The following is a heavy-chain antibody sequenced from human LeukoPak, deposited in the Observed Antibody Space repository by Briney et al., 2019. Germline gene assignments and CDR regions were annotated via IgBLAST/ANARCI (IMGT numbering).Heavy chain of an antibody. Sequence: SETLSLTCTVSGGSISSSSNNWGWIRQPPGKGLEWIGSICYSGSTYYNPSLKSRVTISVDTSKNQFSLKLSSVTAADTAVYYCAREYGTMIVVVIPLRYFDYWGQGTLVTVSS. V-gene: IGHV4-39*02. CDR3: AREYGTMIVVVIPLRYFDY. CDR2: ICYSGST. CDR1: GGSISSSSNN. D-gene: IGHD3-22*01. J-gene: IGHJ4*02.